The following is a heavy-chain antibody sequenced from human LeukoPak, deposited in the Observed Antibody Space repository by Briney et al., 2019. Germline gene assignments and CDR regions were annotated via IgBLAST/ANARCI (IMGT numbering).Heavy chain of an antibody. J-gene: IGHJ4*02. Sequence: KASETLSLTCTVSGGSISSSSYYWGWIRQPPGKGLEWIGSIYYSGSTYYNPSLKSRVTISVDTSKNQFSLKLSSVTAADTAVYYCARPNASGWYGYWGRGTLVTVSS. CDR1: GGSISSSSYY. D-gene: IGHD6-19*01. CDR3: ARPNASGWYGY. CDR2: IYYSGST. V-gene: IGHV4-39*01.